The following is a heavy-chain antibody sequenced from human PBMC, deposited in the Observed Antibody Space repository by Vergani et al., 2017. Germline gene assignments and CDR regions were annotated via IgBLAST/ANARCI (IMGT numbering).Heavy chain of an antibody. CDR1: GYTFTSYY. V-gene: IGHV1-46*01. CDR2: INPSGGST. J-gene: IGHJ6*03. CDR3: ARRAQLGHRPQYYYYMDV. Sequence: QVQLVQSGAEVKKPGASVKVSCKASGYTFTSYYMHWVRQAPGQGLEWMGIINPSGGSTSYAQKFQGRVTMTRDTSTSTVYMELSSLRSEDTAVYYCARRAQLGHRPQYYYYMDVWGKGTTVTVSS. D-gene: IGHD6-6*01.